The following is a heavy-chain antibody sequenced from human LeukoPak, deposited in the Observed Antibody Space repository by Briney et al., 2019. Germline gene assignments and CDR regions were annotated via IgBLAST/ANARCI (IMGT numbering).Heavy chain of an antibody. Sequence: GGSLRLSCAASGXSFSTYGMHWVRQAPGKGLECVAIMWYDGSNKFYADSVKGRFTISRDNSKNTLYLQMNSLRAEDTAVYYCARGPGLAVTGTDFDYWGQGTLVTVSS. V-gene: IGHV3-33*01. J-gene: IGHJ4*02. CDR2: MWYDGSNK. CDR1: GXSFSTYG. CDR3: ARGPGLAVTGTDFDY. D-gene: IGHD6-19*01.